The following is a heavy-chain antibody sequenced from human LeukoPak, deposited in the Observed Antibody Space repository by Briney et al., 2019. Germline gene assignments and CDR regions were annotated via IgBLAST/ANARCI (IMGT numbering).Heavy chain of an antibody. CDR1: GFTFSSYA. J-gene: IGHJ4*02. Sequence: GGSLRLSCAASGFTFSSYAMHWVRQAPGKGLEWVAVISYDGSNKYYADSVKGRFTISRDNSKNTLYLQMNSLRAEDTAVYYCARDLKGYSSGWDYFDYWGQGTLVTVSS. V-gene: IGHV3-30*04. D-gene: IGHD6-19*01. CDR2: ISYDGSNK. CDR3: ARDLKGYSSGWDYFDY.